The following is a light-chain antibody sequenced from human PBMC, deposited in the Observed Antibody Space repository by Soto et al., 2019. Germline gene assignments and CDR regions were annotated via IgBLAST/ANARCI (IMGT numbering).Light chain of an antibody. Sequence: QSVLTQPPSVSAAPGQMITISCSGSSSSIGSNYVSWYQQLPGTAPKLLIYESKKRPSGISYRISGSKSGTSATLGIAGLQPGDEADYYCGAWDSSLNVYVFGTGTKLTVL. CDR3: GAWDSSLNVYV. CDR1: SSSIGSNY. V-gene: IGLV1-51*01. CDR2: ESK. J-gene: IGLJ1*01.